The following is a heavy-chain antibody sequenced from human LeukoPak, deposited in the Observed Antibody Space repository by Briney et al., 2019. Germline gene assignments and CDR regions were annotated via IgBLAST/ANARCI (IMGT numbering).Heavy chain of an antibody. J-gene: IGHJ4*02. CDR2: INPSGGST. Sequence: ASVKVSCKASGYTFTSYYMHWVRQAPGQGLEWMGIINPSGGSTSCAQKFQGRVTMTRDTSTSTVYMELSSLRSEDTAVYYCARTAGTWDFDYWGQGTLVTVSS. D-gene: IGHD6-19*01. V-gene: IGHV1-46*01. CDR1: GYTFTSYY. CDR3: ARTAGTWDFDY.